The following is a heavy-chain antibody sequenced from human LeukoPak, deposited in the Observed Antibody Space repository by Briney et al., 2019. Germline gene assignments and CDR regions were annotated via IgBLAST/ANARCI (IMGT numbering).Heavy chain of an antibody. V-gene: IGHV3-23*01. D-gene: IGHD6-13*01. Sequence: GGSLRLSCAASGFIFSSYSMSWVRQAPGKGLEWVSVLTGSCGNTYYADSVKGRFTISKDNSKNTVYLQMSSLRVDDTAVYYCAKAASSSWPSYYYGMDVWGQGTTVTVSS. CDR1: GFIFSSYS. J-gene: IGHJ6*02. CDR2: LTGSCGNT. CDR3: AKAASSSWPSYYYGMDV.